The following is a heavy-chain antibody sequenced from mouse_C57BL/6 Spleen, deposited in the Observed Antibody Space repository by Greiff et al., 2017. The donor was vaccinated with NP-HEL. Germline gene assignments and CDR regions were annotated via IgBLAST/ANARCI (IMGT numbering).Heavy chain of an antibody. CDR3: AREETGFYAMDY. D-gene: IGHD4-1*01. V-gene: IGHV3-6*01. CDR2: ISYDGSN. Sequence: EVQLQQSGPGLVKPSQSLSLTCSVTGYSITSGYYWNWIRQFPGNKLEWMGYISYDGSNNYNPSLKNRISITRDTSKNQFFLKLNSVTTEDTATYYCAREETGFYAMDYWGQGTSVTVSS. CDR1: GYSITSGYY. J-gene: IGHJ4*01.